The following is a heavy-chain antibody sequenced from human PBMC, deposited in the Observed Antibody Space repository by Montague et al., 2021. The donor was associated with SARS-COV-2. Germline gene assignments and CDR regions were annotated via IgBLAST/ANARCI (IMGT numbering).Heavy chain of an antibody. CDR3: ARQGDQLLLEYWFDP. V-gene: IGHV4-39*01. CDR1: GGSISISSSS. CDR2: IFYGGSP. D-gene: IGHD2-2*01. Sequence: SETLSLTCTVSGGSISISSSSWGWIRHPPGKGLEWIGIIFYGGSPYYNPSLKGRVTISVDTSKNQFSLKLSSVTAADTAVYYCARQGDQLLLEYWFDPWGQGTLVTVSS. J-gene: IGHJ5*02.